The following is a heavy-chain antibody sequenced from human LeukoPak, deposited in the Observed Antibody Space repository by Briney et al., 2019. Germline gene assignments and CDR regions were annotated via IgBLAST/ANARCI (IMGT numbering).Heavy chain of an antibody. D-gene: IGHD3-16*01. V-gene: IGHV3-11*05. CDR3: ARDRLITFRGLPGY. CDR1: GFTFSDYY. J-gene: IGHJ4*02. CDR2: ISSSRRYT. Sequence: GGSLRLSCAVSGFTFSDYYMSWIRQVPGKGLEWVSDISSSRRYTNYADSVKGRFTISSDNAKNSLYLQMNSLRAEDTAVYYCARDRLITFRGLPGYWGQGTLVTVSS.